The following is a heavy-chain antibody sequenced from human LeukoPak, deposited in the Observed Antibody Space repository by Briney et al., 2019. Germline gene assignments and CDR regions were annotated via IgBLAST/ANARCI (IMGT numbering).Heavy chain of an antibody. CDR1: GYTFTGYY. Sequence: ASVKVSCKASGYTFTGYYMHWVRQAPGQGLEWMGWINPNSGGTNYAQKFPGRVTMTRDTSISTAYMELSRLRSDDTAVYYCARTGKYYYDSSGYQNFDYWGQGTLVTVSS. V-gene: IGHV1-2*02. CDR2: INPNSGGT. CDR3: ARTGKYYYDSSGYQNFDY. D-gene: IGHD3-22*01. J-gene: IGHJ4*02.